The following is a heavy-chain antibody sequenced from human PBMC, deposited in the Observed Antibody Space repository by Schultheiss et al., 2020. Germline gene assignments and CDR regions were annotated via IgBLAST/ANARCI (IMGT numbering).Heavy chain of an antibody. J-gene: IGHJ6*02. D-gene: IGHD3-22*01. V-gene: IGHV1-24*01. Sequence: ASVKVSCKVSGYTLTELSMHWVRQAPGKGLEWMGGFDPEDGETIYAQKFQGRVTMTKDTSTDTAYMELSSLRSEDTAVYYCATGRSGSGYYVYYGMDVWGQGTTVTVSS. CDR1: GYTLTELS. CDR2: FDPEDGET. CDR3: ATGRSGSGYYVYYGMDV.